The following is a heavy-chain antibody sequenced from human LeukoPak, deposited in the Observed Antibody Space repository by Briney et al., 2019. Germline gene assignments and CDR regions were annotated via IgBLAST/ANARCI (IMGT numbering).Heavy chain of an antibody. Sequence: PGGSLRLSCAASGFTFSSYAMSWVRQAPGEGLEWVSAISGSGGSTYYADSVKGRFTISRDNSKNTLYLQMNSLRAEDTAVYYCAKDTGRYSSNLFDYWGQGTLVTVSS. CDR3: AKDTGRYSSNLFDY. V-gene: IGHV3-23*01. CDR1: GFTFSSYA. CDR2: ISGSGGST. J-gene: IGHJ4*02. D-gene: IGHD6-13*01.